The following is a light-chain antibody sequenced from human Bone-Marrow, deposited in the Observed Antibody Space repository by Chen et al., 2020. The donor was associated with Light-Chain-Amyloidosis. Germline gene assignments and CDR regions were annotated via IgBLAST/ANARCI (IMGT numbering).Light chain of an antibody. Sequence: QSVLTQPPSASGPPGQRVTISCSGSDSNIGTDTVYWYQQVPGTTPKILIYRNDQRPSGIPDRFSGSKSGTSASLAISGLRSEDEADYYCSSFTSSSSYVFGPGTKVTVL. CDR1: DSNIGTDT. V-gene: IGLV1-47*01. CDR3: SSFTSSSSYV. CDR2: RND. J-gene: IGLJ1*01.